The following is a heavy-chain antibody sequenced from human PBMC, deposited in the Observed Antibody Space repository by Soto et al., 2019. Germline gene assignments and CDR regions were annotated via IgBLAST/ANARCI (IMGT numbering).Heavy chain of an antibody. CDR1: GFTFSGSA. CDR2: IRSKANSYET. D-gene: IGHD6-13*01. V-gene: IGHV3-73*01. CDR3: ALSSSRYSYYYYYGMDV. J-gene: IGHJ6*02. Sequence: GGSLRLSCAASGFTFSGSAMHWVRQASGKGLEWVGGIRSKANSYETADAASVKGRFTISRDDAKNTAYLQMNSMKTEDTAVYYCALSSSRYSYYYYYGMDVWGQGTTVTVSS.